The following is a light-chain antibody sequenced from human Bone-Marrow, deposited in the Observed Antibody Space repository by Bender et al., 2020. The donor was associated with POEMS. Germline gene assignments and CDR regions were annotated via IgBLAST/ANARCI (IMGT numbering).Light chain of an antibody. CDR2: KDS. CDR1: AFTKQY. Sequence: SYELTQPPSVSVSAGQTARITCSGDAFTKQYGYWYQQKPGQAPLLVIYKDSERPSGIPERFSGSSSGTTVTLTISGVQAKDEADFYCHSADSSGTVVFGGGTKLTVL. CDR3: HSADSSGTVV. J-gene: IGLJ2*01. V-gene: IGLV3-25*03.